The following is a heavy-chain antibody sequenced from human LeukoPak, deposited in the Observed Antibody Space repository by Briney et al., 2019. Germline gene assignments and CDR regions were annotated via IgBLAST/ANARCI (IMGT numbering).Heavy chain of an antibody. CDR1: GFSFSTYS. CDR3: AKEQAPLWFETLPDY. V-gene: IGHV3-48*01. J-gene: IGHJ4*02. CDR2: VSFSSTTI. D-gene: IGHD3-10*01. Sequence: AGGSLRLSCAASGFSFSTYSMNWVRQAPGKGLEWVSYVSFSSTTIYYADSVKGRFTISRDNSKNTLYLQMNSLRAEDTAVYYCAKEQAPLWFETLPDYWGQGTLVTVSS.